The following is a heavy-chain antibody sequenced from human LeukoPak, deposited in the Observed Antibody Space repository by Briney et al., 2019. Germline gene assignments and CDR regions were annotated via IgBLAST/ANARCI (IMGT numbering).Heavy chain of an antibody. V-gene: IGHV3-23*01. CDR1: GVTFSSYA. CDR3: AKTRIVCTSVSCPGGGFDY. D-gene: IGHD2-2*01. CDR2: IRGSGDIT. Sequence: GGSLRLSCAAAGVTFSSYAMSWVRQAPGKGLEWVSGIRGSGDITYYADSGKGRFTISRDNFKNTLYLQMKSLRAEDTAVYYCAKTRIVCTSVSCPGGGFDYWGHGTLVTVSS. J-gene: IGHJ4*01.